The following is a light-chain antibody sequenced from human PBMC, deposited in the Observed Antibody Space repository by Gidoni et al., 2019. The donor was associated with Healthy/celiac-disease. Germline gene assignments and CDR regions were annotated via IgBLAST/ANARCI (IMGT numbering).Light chain of an antibody. J-gene: IGLJ2*01. CDR2: DVS. Sequence: QSALTQPASVSGSPVQSITISCTGTSSDVGGYNYVSWYQQHPGKAPKLMIYDVSNRPSGVSKRFSGSKSGNTASLTISGLQAEDEADYYCSSYTSSSTLEVFGGGTKLTVL. V-gene: IGLV2-14*03. CDR1: SSDVGGYNY. CDR3: SSYTSSSTLEV.